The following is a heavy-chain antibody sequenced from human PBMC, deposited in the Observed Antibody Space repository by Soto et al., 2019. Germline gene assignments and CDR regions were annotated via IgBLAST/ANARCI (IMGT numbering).Heavy chain of an antibody. CDR3: ARLVWFGERGNWFDP. J-gene: IGHJ5*02. CDR2: IYYSGST. CDR1: GGSISSSSYY. Sequence: SETLSLTCTVSGGSISSSSYYWGWIRQPPGKGLEWIGSIYYSGSTYYNPSLKSRVTISVDTSKNQFSLKLSSVTAADTAVYYCARLVWFGERGNWFDPWGQGTLVTVSS. D-gene: IGHD3-10*01. V-gene: IGHV4-39*01.